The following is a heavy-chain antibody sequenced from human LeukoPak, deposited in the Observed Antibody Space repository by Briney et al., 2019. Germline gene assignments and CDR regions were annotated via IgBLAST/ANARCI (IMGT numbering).Heavy chain of an antibody. Sequence: SETLSLTCAVSGGSFSGYYWSWIRQPPGKGLEWIGEINHSGSTNYNPSLKSRVTISVDTSKNQFSLKLSSVTAADTAVYYCARHPPDPGIAVAGNYYYYYYYMDVWGKGTTVTVSS. CDR3: ARHPPDPGIAVAGNYYYYYYYMDV. D-gene: IGHD6-19*01. J-gene: IGHJ6*03. V-gene: IGHV4-34*01. CDR1: GGSFSGYY. CDR2: INHSGST.